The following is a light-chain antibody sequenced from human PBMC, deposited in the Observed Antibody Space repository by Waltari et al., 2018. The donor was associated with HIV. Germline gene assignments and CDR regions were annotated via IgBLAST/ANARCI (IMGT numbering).Light chain of an antibody. CDR2: SEI. Sequence: QSVLTQPPSASGTPGQRVTISCSGSSTNIGSNAVNWYQQDPGTAPKLLIHSEIPRPSWGPARFSCSKSCTSASLPIIGRQPEDEANYYCAASDDSRNGPLFGGGTKLTVL. CDR1: STNIGSNA. CDR3: AASDDSRNGPL. V-gene: IGLV1-44*01. J-gene: IGLJ3*02.